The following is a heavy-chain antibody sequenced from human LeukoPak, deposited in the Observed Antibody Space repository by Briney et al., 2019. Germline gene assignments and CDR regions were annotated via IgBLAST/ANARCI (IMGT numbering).Heavy chain of an antibody. D-gene: IGHD4-17*01. CDR3: ARRGTVKYYFDY. Sequence: PSETLSLTCTVSGGSISSSSYYWGWIRQPPGTGLEWIGSIYYSGSTYYNPSLKSRVTISVDTSKNQFSLKLSSVTAADTAVYYCARRGTVKYYFDYWGQGTLVTVSS. CDR2: IYYSGST. CDR1: GGSISSSSYY. J-gene: IGHJ4*02. V-gene: IGHV4-39*01.